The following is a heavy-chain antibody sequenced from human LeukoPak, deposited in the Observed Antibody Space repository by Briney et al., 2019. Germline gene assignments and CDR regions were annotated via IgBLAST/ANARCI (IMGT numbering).Heavy chain of an antibody. CDR3: ATVRSIAARPEHQYYYYYYMDV. V-gene: IGHV4-30-4*07. J-gene: IGHJ6*03. CDR2: IYYSGST. Sequence: SQTLSLTCAVSGGSISSGGYSWSWIRQPPGKGLEWIGYIYYSGSTYYNPSLKSRVTISVDTSKNQFSLKLSSVTAADTAVYYCATVRSIAARPEHQYYYYYYMDVWGKGTTVTVSS. D-gene: IGHD6-6*01. CDR1: GGSISSGGYS.